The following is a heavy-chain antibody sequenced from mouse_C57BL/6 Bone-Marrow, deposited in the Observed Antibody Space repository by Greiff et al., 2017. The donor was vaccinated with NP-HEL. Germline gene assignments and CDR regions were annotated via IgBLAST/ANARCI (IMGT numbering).Heavy chain of an antibody. CDR3: AWGNLGDWYFDV. Sequence: EVKLVESVAELVRPGASVKLSCTASGFNIKNTYMHWVKQRPEQGLEWIGRIDPANGNTKYAPKFQGKATITADTSSNTAYLQLSSLTSEDTAIYSCAWGNLGDWYFDVWGTGTTVTVSS. V-gene: IGHV14-3*01. CDR2: IDPANGNT. CDR1: GFNIKNTY. D-gene: IGHD2-1*01. J-gene: IGHJ1*03.